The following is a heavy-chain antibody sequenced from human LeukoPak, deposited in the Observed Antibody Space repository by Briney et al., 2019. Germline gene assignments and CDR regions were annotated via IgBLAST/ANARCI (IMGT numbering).Heavy chain of an antibody. Sequence: PSETLSLTCTVSGGSISSSSYYWGWIRQPPGKGLEWIGSIYYSGSTYYNPSLKSRVTISVDTSKNQFSLKLSSVTAADTAVYYCARDSYYDFWSGYKYYFDYWGQGTLVTVSS. V-gene: IGHV4-39*07. CDR3: ARDSYYDFWSGYKYYFDY. D-gene: IGHD3-3*01. CDR1: GGSISSSSYY. J-gene: IGHJ4*02. CDR2: IYYSGST.